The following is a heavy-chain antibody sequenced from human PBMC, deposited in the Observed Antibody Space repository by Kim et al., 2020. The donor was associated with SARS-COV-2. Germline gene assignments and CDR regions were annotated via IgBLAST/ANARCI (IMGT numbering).Heavy chain of an antibody. V-gene: IGHV4-4*02. Sequence: SETLSLTCAVSGGSISSNNWWTWVRQPPEKGLEWIGAIYHSGTTHYNPSLKSRITISVDKSKNQFSLKLTSVTAADTAVYYCARAGCSGGGCYVFIDYWG. J-gene: IGHJ4*01. CDR1: GGSISSNNW. CDR3: ARAGCSGGGCYVFIDY. D-gene: IGHD2-15*01. CDR2: IYHSGTT.